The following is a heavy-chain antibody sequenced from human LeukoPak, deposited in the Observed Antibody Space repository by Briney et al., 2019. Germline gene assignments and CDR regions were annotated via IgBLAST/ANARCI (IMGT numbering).Heavy chain of an antibody. J-gene: IGHJ3*02. CDR2: ISAYNGNT. V-gene: IGHV1-18*01. Sequence: ASVKVSCKASGYTFTSYGISWVRQSPGQALEWMGWISAYNGNTNYAQKLQGRVTMTTDTSTSTAYMELRSLRSDDTAVYYCARDRVPYDYVWGSYRYSAFDIWGQGTMVTVSS. CDR1: GYTFTSYG. D-gene: IGHD3-16*02. CDR3: ARDRVPYDYVWGSYRYSAFDI.